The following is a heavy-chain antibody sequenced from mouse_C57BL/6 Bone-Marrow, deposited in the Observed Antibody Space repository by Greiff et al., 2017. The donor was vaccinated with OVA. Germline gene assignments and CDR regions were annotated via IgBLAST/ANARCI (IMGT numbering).Heavy chain of an antibody. CDR3: TGRGLSWDYAMDG. V-gene: IGHV6-3*01. D-gene: IGHD4-1*01. Sequence: ESGGGLVQPGGSMKLSCVASGFTFSNYWMNRVRQSPEKGLEWVAHIRLKSDNYATHYAESVKGRFTISRDDSKSSVYQQMSNLRAEDTRIYYCTGRGLSWDYAMDGRGQAASVTV. CDR1: GFTFSNYW. J-gene: IGHJ4*01. CDR2: IRLKSDNYAT.